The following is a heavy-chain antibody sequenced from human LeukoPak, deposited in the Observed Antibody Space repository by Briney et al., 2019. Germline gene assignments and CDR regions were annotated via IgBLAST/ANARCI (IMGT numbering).Heavy chain of an antibody. V-gene: IGHV3-48*03. CDR2: ISSSGSTI. CDR1: GFTFSSYE. J-gene: IGHJ6*03. D-gene: IGHD1-26*01. CDR3: ARVFWELQAYYYYYMDV. Sequence: GGSLRLSCAASGFTFSSYEMNWVRQAPGKGLEWVSYISSSGSTIYYADSVKGRFTISRDNAKNSLYLQMNSLRAEDTAVYYFARVFWELQAYYYYYMDVWGKGTTVTVS.